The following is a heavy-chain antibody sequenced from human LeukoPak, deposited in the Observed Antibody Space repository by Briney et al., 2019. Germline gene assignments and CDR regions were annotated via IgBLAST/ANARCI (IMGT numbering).Heavy chain of an antibody. V-gene: IGHV3-23*01. CDR3: AASLPNIVVVPAAKGPFGS. CDR1: AFAFSNHA. D-gene: IGHD2-2*01. Sequence: GGSLRLSCTASAFAFSNHAMSWVRQAPGKGLEWVSSISISGGTTYYADSVRGRFTISRDNSKNTLYLQMSSLRAEDTAVYYCAASLPNIVVVPAAKGPFGSWGQGTLVTVSS. J-gene: IGHJ5*02. CDR2: ISISGGTT.